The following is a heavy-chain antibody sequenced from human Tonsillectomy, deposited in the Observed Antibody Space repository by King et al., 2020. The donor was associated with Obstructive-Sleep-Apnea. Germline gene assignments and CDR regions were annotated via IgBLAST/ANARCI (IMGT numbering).Heavy chain of an antibody. CDR2: IYYSGST. V-gene: IGHV4-30-4*01. Sequence: VPLQESGPGLVKPSQTLSLTCTVSGGSISSGDYYWSWIRQPPGKGLEWIGYIYYSGSTYYNPSLKSRVTISVDTSKNQFSLKLSSVTAADTAVYYCARARENYYDSSGFDYWGQGTLVTVSS. D-gene: IGHD3-22*01. J-gene: IGHJ4*02. CDR3: ARARENYYDSSGFDY. CDR1: GGSISSGDYY.